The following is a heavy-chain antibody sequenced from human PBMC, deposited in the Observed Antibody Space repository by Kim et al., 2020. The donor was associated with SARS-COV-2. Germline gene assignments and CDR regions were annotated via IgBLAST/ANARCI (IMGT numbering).Heavy chain of an antibody. CDR1: GGSFSGYY. D-gene: IGHD5-12*01. CDR3: ARGRDGYKDY. CDR2: INHSGST. V-gene: IGHV4-34*01. Sequence: SETLSLTCAVYGGSFSGYYWSWIRQPPGKGLEWIGEINHSGSTNYNPSLKSRVTISVDTSKNQFSLKLSSVTAADTAVYYCARGRDGYKDYWGQGTLVTV. J-gene: IGHJ4*02.